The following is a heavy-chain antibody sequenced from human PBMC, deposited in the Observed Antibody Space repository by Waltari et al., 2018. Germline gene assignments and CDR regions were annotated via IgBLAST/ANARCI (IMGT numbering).Heavy chain of an antibody. CDR3: ARVGGVQGYCSGGSCPSYWYFDL. J-gene: IGHJ2*01. CDR2: IIPIFGTA. CDR1: GGTFSSYV. V-gene: IGHV1-69*01. D-gene: IGHD2-15*01. Sequence: QVQLVQSGAEVKKPGSSVKVSCKASGGTFSSYVISWVRQAPGQGLEWMGGIIPIFGTANYAQKFQGRVTITADESTSTAYMELSSLRSEDTAVYYCARVGGVQGYCSGGSCPSYWYFDLWGRGTLVTVSS.